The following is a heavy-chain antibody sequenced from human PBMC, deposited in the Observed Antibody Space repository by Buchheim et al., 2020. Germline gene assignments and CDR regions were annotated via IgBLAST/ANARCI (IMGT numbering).Heavy chain of an antibody. D-gene: IGHD6-13*01. CDR1: GFTFSSYS. CDR2: ISSSSSTI. V-gene: IGHV3-48*01. J-gene: IGHJ5*02. CDR3: ARDKRRAAAAPNWFDP. Sequence: EVQLVESGGGLVQPGGSLRLSCAASGFTFSSYSMNWVRQAPGKGLEWVSYISSSSSTIYYADSVKGRFTISRDNAKNSLYLQMNSLRAEDTAVYYCARDKRRAAAAPNWFDPWGQGTL.